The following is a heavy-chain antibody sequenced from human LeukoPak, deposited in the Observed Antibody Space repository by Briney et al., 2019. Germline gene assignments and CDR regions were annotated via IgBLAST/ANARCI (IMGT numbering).Heavy chain of an antibody. CDR3: ARARLSIVRGITNFDY. J-gene: IGHJ4*02. V-gene: IGHV4-39*02. Sequence: PSETLPLTCTVSGGSISSTFYYWGWIRQHPGQGLEWIGSIYYTGTTYYNPSLKSRVAISDDTSKNDFSLMLNSVTAADTALYFCARARLSIVRGITNFDYWGQGTVVTVSS. D-gene: IGHD3-10*01. CDR2: IYYTGTT. CDR1: GGSISSTFYY.